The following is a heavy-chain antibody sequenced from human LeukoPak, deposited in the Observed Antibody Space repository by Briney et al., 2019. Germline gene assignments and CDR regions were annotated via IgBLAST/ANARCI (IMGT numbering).Heavy chain of an antibody. V-gene: IGHV1-2*02. CDR1: EYTFTGDY. D-gene: IGHD5-12*01. Sequence: ASVKVSCKTSEYTFTGDYMHWVRQAPGQGPEWMGWINLNSGGTTYAQKFQGRVTMTRDTSISTVYMELSRLRSDDTAVYYCARSGRNYYYGMDVWGQGTTVTVSS. CDR3: ARSGRNYYYGMDV. CDR2: INLNSGGT. J-gene: IGHJ6*02.